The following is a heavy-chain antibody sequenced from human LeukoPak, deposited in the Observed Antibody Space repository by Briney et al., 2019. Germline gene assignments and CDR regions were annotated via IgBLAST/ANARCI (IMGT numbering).Heavy chain of an antibody. J-gene: IGHJ5*02. V-gene: IGHV3-23*01. CDR3: AKGGYDFWSGYFPFDP. Sequence: GGSLRLSCLTSGFTLSTNAMSWVRQAPGKGLEWVSAISGSGGSTYYADSVKGRFTISRDNSKNTLYLQMNSLRAEDTAVYYCAKGGYDFWSGYFPFDPWGQGTLVTVSS. CDR1: GFTLSTNA. CDR2: ISGSGGST. D-gene: IGHD3-3*01.